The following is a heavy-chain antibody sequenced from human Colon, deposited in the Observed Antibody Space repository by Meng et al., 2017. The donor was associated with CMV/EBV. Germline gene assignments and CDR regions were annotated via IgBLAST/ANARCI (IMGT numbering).Heavy chain of an antibody. CDR1: GVSVTSCAYH. Sequence: QVQLQESGPGLVKPSETLSLTCIVSGVSVTSCAYHWSWIRQSPGKGLEWIGYIYDTGITIYNPSLKSRVTIFLETSKNQFSLNLNSMTTADTAVYYCAKSRSSTPGIVDDWGQGTLVTVSS. J-gene: IGHJ4*02. D-gene: IGHD2/OR15-2a*01. CDR3: AKSRSSTPGIVDD. V-gene: IGHV4-61*08. CDR2: IYDTGIT.